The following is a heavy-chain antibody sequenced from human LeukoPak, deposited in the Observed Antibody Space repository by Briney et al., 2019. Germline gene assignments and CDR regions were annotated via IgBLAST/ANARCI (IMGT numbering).Heavy chain of an antibody. CDR3: ARDPDSSGYYSTGGWFDP. J-gene: IGHJ5*02. CDR2: IWYDGSNK. V-gene: IGHV3-33*01. CDR1: GFTFSSYG. Sequence: PGGSLRLSCAASGFTFSSYGMHWVRQAPGKGLEWVAVIWYDGSNKYYADSVKGRFTISRDNSKNTLYLQTNSLRAEDTAVYYCARDPDSSGYYSTGGWFDPWGQGSLVTVSS. D-gene: IGHD3-22*01.